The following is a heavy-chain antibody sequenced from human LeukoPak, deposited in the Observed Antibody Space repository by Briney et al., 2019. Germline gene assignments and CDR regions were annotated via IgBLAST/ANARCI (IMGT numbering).Heavy chain of an antibody. D-gene: IGHD3-10*01. V-gene: IGHV3-30-3*01. CDR3: ARDSLGSAGIRGGLDY. CDR1: GFTFSSYA. CDR2: ISYDGSNK. Sequence: GGSLRLSCAASGFTFSSYAMHWVRQAPGKGLEWVAVISYDGSNKYYADSVKGRFTISRDNSKNTLYLQMNSLRAEDTAVYYCARDSLGSAGIRGGLDYWGRGTLVTVSS. J-gene: IGHJ4*02.